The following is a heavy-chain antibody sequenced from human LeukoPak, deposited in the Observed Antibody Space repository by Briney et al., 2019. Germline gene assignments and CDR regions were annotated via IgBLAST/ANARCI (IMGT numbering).Heavy chain of an antibody. CDR1: GFTVSSNY. Sequence: PGGSLRLSCAVSGFTVSSNYMNWVRQAPGKGLEWVSYISRSSSTIYYADSVKGRFTISRDNAKNSLYLQMNSLRDEDTAVYYCASQYSSSWYWFDPWGQGTRVTVSS. J-gene: IGHJ5*02. V-gene: IGHV3-48*02. D-gene: IGHD6-13*01. CDR2: ISRSSSTI. CDR3: ASQYSSSWYWFDP.